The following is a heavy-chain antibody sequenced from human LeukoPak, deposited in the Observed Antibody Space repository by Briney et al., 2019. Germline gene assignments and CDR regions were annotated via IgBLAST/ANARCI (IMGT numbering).Heavy chain of an antibody. V-gene: IGHV4-30-4*01. CDR2: IYYSGST. Sequence: SQTLSLTCTVSGGSISSGDYYWIWIRQPPGKGLKWIGYIYYSGSTYYNPSLKSRVTISVDTSKNQFSLKLSSVTAADTAVYYCARGPSYYGDYAFDYWGQGTLVTVSS. CDR1: GGSISSGDYY. J-gene: IGHJ4*02. CDR3: ARGPSYYGDYAFDY. D-gene: IGHD4-17*01.